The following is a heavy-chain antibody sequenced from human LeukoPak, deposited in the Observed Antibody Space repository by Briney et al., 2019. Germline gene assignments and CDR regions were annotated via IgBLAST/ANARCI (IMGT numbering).Heavy chain of an antibody. J-gene: IGHJ5*02. D-gene: IGHD3-16*02. Sequence: SETLSLTGAVSGGSISSGGYSWSWIRQPPGKGLEWIGYIYHSGSTYYNPSLKSRVTISVDRSKNQFSLKLSSVTAADTAVYYCARVSFQGMAWGQGTLVTVSS. CDR2: IYHSGST. CDR3: ARVSFQGMA. CDR1: GGSISSGGYS. V-gene: IGHV4-30-2*01.